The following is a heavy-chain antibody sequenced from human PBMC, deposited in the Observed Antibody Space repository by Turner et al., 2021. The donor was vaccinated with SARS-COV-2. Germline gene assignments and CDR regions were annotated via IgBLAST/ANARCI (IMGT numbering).Heavy chain of an antibody. V-gene: IGHV3-74*01. J-gene: IGHJ4*02. CDR3: VRESIVVVPAADY. Sequence: EVQLVESGGGLVQPGGSLRLSCAASGFTFSSYWMHWVRQGPGKGLVWVSHINSDGSRRSYADSVKGRFTISRDNAKNTLYLQMNSLRAEDTAVYYCVRESIVVVPAADYWGQGTLVTASS. D-gene: IGHD2-2*01. CDR2: INSDGSRR. CDR1: GFTFSSYW.